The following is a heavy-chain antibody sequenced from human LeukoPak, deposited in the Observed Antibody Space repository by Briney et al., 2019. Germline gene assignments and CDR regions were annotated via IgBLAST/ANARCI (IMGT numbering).Heavy chain of an antibody. Sequence: PGGTLRLSCAASGVTFSSYAMNWVRQAPGKGLEWVADISYYGSNKYYADSVKGRFTISRDNSKNTLYLQMNSLRAEDTAVYYCARELFYEGVYWGQGTLVTVSS. CDR1: GVTFSSYA. CDR3: ARELFYEGVY. V-gene: IGHV3-30-3*01. J-gene: IGHJ4*02. D-gene: IGHD2/OR15-2a*01. CDR2: ISYYGSNK.